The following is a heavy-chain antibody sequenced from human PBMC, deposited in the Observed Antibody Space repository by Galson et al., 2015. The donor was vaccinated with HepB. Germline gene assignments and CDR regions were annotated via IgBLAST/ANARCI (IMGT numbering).Heavy chain of an antibody. Sequence: ETLSLTCTFSGGSISKYYWSWIRQPAGKGLEWIGRFYTSGSTNYNPSLKSRVSMSVDTSKNQFSLRLSSVTAADTAVYYCAILPKDTSKLFSPGWGQGTLVTVSS. J-gene: IGHJ4*02. CDR1: GGSISKYY. V-gene: IGHV4-4*07. CDR3: AILPKDTSKLFSPG. CDR2: FYTSGST. D-gene: IGHD2-2*01.